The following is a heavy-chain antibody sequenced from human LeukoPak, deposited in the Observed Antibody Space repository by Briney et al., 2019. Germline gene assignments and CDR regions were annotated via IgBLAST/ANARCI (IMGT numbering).Heavy chain of an antibody. CDR3: AKRIAAAQHWYFDL. CDR2: ISGSGGTT. D-gene: IGHD6-13*01. V-gene: IGHV3-23*01. J-gene: IGHJ2*01. Sequence: GGSLRLSCAASGFTVSSNYMSWVRQAPGKGLEWVSGISGSGGTTYSADSVKGRFTISRDNSKNTLSLQMNSLRAEDTAVYYCAKRIAAAQHWYFDLWGRGTLVSVSS. CDR1: GFTVSSNY.